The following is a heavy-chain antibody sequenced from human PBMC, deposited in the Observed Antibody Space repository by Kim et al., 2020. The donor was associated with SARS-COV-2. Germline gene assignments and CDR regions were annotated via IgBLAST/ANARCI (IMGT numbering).Heavy chain of an antibody. D-gene: IGHD5-12*01. J-gene: IGHJ4*02. Sequence: TAGGTTDYAASVKGRFTISRDDSKNTLYLQMNSLKTEDTAMYYCTTGANYWGQGTLVTVSS. CDR3: TTGANY. V-gene: IGHV3-15*01. CDR2: TAGGTT.